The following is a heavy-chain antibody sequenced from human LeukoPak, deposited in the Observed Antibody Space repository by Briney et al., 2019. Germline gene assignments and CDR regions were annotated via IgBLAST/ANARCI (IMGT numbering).Heavy chain of an antibody. CDR1: GFTFSSYW. J-gene: IGHJ4*02. CDR2: ISSDGSST. V-gene: IGHV3-74*01. Sequence: GGSLRLSCAASGFTFSSYWMHWVRQAPGKGLVWVSRISSDGSSTSYADSVKGRFTISRVNAKNTLYLQMNSPRAEDTAVYYCACIGVFDYWGQGTLVTVSS. CDR3: ACIGVFDY. D-gene: IGHD2-21*01.